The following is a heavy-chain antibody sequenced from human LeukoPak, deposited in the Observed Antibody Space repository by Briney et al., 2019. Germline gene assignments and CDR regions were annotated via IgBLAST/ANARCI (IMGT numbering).Heavy chain of an antibody. V-gene: IGHV4-38-2*02. D-gene: IGHD6-13*01. Sequence: SETLSLTCTVSGYSINSGYYWGWIRQPPGKGLEWIESIYHSGSTYYNPSLKSRVTISVDTSKNQFSLKLSSVTAADTAVYYCAISSSWYRSADYWGQGTLVTVSS. CDR2: IYHSGST. CDR1: GYSINSGYY. CDR3: AISSSWYRSADY. J-gene: IGHJ4*02.